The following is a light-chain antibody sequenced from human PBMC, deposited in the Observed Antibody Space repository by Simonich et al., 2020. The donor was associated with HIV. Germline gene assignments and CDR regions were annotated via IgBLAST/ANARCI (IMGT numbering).Light chain of an antibody. V-gene: IGLV2-23*02. CDR3: CSYAGRSVI. Sequence: QSALTQPASVSGSPGQSITISCTGTRSDIGSYNLVSWYQQHPGKAPKHMIYDVSKRPAGVPVRFSGSKSGNTAALTISGLQAEDEGQYYCCSYAGRSVIFGGGTKLTVL. CDR2: DVS. J-gene: IGLJ2*01. CDR1: RSDIGSYNL.